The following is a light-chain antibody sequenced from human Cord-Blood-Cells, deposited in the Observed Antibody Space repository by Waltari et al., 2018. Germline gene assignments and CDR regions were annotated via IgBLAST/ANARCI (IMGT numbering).Light chain of an antibody. J-gene: IGKJ4*01. CDR3: QQYYSTPT. Sequence: DIVMTQSPDSLAVSVGERAPINCKSSQSVLYSSNNKNYLAWYQQKPGQPPKLLIYWASTRESGVPYRFSGSGSGTDFTLTISSLQAEDVAVYYCQQYYSTPTFGGGTKVEIK. CDR1: QSVLYSSNNKNY. CDR2: WAS. V-gene: IGKV4-1*01.